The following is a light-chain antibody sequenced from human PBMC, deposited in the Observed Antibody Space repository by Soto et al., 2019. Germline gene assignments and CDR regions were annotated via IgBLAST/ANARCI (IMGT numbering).Light chain of an antibody. CDR3: QHYNGYRWT. J-gene: IGKJ1*01. CDR1: QSVSNW. V-gene: IGKV1-5*03. CDR2: KAS. Sequence: DIHITHSPSTLSASVGDRVTITCRASQSVSNWLAWYQQKPGKAPKILIYKASSLESGVPSRFSGSGSGTEFTLTISSLRPDDFATYYCQHYNGYRWTFGQGTKVDIK.